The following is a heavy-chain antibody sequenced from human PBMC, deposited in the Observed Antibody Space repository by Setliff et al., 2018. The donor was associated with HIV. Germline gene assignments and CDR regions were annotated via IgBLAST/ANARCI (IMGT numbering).Heavy chain of an antibody. CDR2: IYYSGNT. J-gene: IGHJ4*02. Sequence: PSETLSLTCTVSGGSISSGSYYWSWIRQPAGKGLEWIGYIYYSGNTKYNPALQSRVTISLDTSKNQFSLNLRSVTAADTAVYYCARRGGISTTVEGPPPFDFWGPGTLVTVSS. CDR1: GGSISSGSYY. CDR3: ARRGGISTTVEGPPPFDF. D-gene: IGHD3-22*01. V-gene: IGHV4-61*10.